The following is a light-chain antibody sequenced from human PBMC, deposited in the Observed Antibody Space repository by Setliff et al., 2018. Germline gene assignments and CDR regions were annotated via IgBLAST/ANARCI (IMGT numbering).Light chain of an antibody. J-gene: IGLJ1*01. CDR3: QVWDSRSDQYV. CDR1: NIGRKS. V-gene: IGLV3-21*03. CDR2: DDS. Sequence: ELTQPPSVSVAPGKTARITCGEDNIGRKSVHWYQQKPGQAPVLVVFDDSDRPSGIPERISGSKSANTATLTISRVEAGDEADYYCQVWDSRSDQYVFGTGTKVT.